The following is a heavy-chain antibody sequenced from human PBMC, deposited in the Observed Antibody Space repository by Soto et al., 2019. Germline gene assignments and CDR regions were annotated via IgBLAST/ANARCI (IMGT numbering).Heavy chain of an antibody. CDR1: GFTFTTYA. V-gene: IGHV3-23*01. CDR3: AKQTPNAGSTV. D-gene: IGHD2-2*01. J-gene: IGHJ6*02. Sequence: EVQLLESGGGLVQPGGSLRLSCAASGFTFTTYAMNWVRQAPGKGLEWVSTVSGSGGSTYHADSVKGRFTVSRDNSKNTLYRQMNSLRTEDTAVYYCAKQTPNAGSTVWGQGTTVTVSS. CDR2: VSGSGGST.